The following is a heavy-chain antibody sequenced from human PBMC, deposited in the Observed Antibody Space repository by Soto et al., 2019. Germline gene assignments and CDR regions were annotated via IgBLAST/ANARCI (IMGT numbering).Heavy chain of an antibody. CDR2: ISHLETT. CDR3: ASGGGYDSLGF. Sequence: SETLSLSCSFSGVTTCNGGYSWSWIRQSPGKDLEWLGNISHLETTYYNPSFNVLLPLSIDSTRNQFSLSLSSMTSAYKYVYYCASGGGYDSLGFWGQGIQVP. CDR1: GVTTCNGGYS. J-gene: IGHJ4*01. V-gene: IGHV4-30-2*06. D-gene: IGHD2-15*01.